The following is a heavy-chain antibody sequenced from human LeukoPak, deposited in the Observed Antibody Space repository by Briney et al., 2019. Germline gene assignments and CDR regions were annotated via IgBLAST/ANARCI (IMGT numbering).Heavy chain of an antibody. D-gene: IGHD3-22*01. J-gene: IGHJ4*02. CDR1: GFTFSSYH. Sequence: GGSLRLSCAASGFTFSSYHMNWVRQAPGKGLEWVAVISYDGSNKYYADSVKGRFTISRDNSKNTLYLQMNSLRAEDTAVYYCAREVSVVVFDYWGQGTLVTVSS. CDR3: AREVSVVVFDY. V-gene: IGHV3-30-3*01. CDR2: ISYDGSNK.